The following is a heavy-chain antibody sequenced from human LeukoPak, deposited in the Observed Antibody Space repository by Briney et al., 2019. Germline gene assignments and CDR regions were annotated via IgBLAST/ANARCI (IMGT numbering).Heavy chain of an antibody. CDR3: PRCVMGASGYDLDF. Sequence: GGAVRLSCAASGFTLSSYGMNGLRQARGKGLEGVPFISSTSSYIDYADSVKGRFTVSIDSDRNELYLQINNLTADHTAVYYLPRCVMGASGYDLDFWGQGTLVTVSS. CDR2: ISSTSSYI. CDR1: GFTLSSYG. J-gene: IGHJ4*02. V-gene: IGHV3-21*01. D-gene: IGHD5-12*01.